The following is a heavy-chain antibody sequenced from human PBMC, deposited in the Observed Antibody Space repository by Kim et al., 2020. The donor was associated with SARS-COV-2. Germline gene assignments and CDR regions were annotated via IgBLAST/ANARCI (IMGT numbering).Heavy chain of an antibody. CDR2: FHSSGST. D-gene: IGHD2-21*02. Sequence: SETLSLTCSVSGDSISSNSYHWTWIRQPAGKRLEWIGRFHSSGSTKYNPSLKRRVTISLDTSKNQFSLKLTSVTAADTAVYYCAREDCGGYCYWEDSYGMDVWGQGTTVTVSS. J-gene: IGHJ6*02. CDR1: GDSISSNSYH. V-gene: IGHV4-61*02. CDR3: AREDCGGYCYWEDSYGMDV.